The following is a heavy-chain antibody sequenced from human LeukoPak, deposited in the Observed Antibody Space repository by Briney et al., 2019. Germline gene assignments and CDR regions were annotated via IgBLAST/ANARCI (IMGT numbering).Heavy chain of an antibody. CDR3: ARERGYCSSTSCYRGIADY. J-gene: IGHJ4*02. CDR2: IIPILCIA. D-gene: IGHD2-2*01. Sequence: SVEVSCKASGGTFSSYTISWVRQAPGQRLEWMGRIIPILCIANYAQKFKGRVTITADKSTSTAYMELSSLRSEDTAVYYCARERGYCSSTSCYRGIADYWGQGTLVTVSS. CDR1: GGTFSSYT. V-gene: IGHV1-69*04.